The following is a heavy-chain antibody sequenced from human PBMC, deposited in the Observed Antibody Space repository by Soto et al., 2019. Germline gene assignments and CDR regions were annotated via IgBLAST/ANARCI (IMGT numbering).Heavy chain of an antibody. D-gene: IGHD6-19*01. J-gene: IGHJ4*02. V-gene: IGHV3-23*01. Sequence: PGVSLRLSCAASGFTFSSYAMSWVRQAPGKGLDWVSAISVSVGSTYYADSVKGRFTISRDNSKNTLYLQMNSLRAEDTAVYYCAKVERAVAGIIDWGQGTXVTVSS. CDR3: AKVERAVAGIID. CDR1: GFTFSSYA. CDR2: ISVSVGST.